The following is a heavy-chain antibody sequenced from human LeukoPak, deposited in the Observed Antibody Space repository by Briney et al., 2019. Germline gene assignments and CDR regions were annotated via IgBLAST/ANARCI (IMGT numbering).Heavy chain of an antibody. CDR1: GYTFTSYD. Sequence: ASVKVSCKASGYTFTSYDINWVRQATGQGLEWMGWMNPNSGNTGYPQKFQGRVTMTRNTSISTAYMELSSLRSEDTAVYYCAREENSSGWYYYYMDVWGKGTTVTVSS. V-gene: IGHV1-8*01. D-gene: IGHD6-19*01. J-gene: IGHJ6*03. CDR3: AREENSSGWYYYYMDV. CDR2: MNPNSGNT.